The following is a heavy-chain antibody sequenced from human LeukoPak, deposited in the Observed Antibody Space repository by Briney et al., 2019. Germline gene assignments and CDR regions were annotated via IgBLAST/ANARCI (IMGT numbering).Heavy chain of an antibody. D-gene: IGHD3-10*01. J-gene: IGHJ6*04. CDR3: ARCSLYVRRECVDV. V-gene: IGHV4-34*01. CDR1: GGSFSGYY. Sequence: SETLSLTCAVYGGSFSGYYWSWIRQPPGKGLEWIGEINHSGSTNYNPSLKSRVTISVDTSKNQFSLKLSPVTAADTAVYYCARCSLYVRRECVDVWGKGTTVTVSS. CDR2: INHSGST.